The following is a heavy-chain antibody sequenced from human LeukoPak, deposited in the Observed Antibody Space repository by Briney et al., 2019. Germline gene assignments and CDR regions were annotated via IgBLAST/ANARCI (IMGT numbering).Heavy chain of an antibody. D-gene: IGHD4-4*01. Sequence: PGGSLRLSCAASGFTFSSYSMNWVRQAPGKGLEWVSSISSSSSYIYYADSVKGRFTISRDNAKNSLYLQMNSLRAEDTAVYYCARAMTTDGTYYYYYYGMDVWGQGTTVTVS. CDR2: ISSSSSYI. V-gene: IGHV3-21*01. J-gene: IGHJ6*02. CDR3: ARAMTTDGTYYYYYYGMDV. CDR1: GFTFSSYS.